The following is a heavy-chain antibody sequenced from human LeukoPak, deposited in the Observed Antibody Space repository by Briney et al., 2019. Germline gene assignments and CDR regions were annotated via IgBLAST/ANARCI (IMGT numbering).Heavy chain of an antibody. CDR1: GYSFTNYW. D-gene: IGHD2-2*01. CDR2: IYPGDSDT. Sequence: GESLKISCKSSGYSFTNYWVGWVRQMPGKGLEWMGIIYPGDSDTTYSPSFEGQVTISADKSISTAYLQWSSLKASDTAMYYCARRACDTTSCYWVDYWGQGTLVTVSS. CDR3: ARRACDTTSCYWVDY. V-gene: IGHV5-51*01. J-gene: IGHJ4*02.